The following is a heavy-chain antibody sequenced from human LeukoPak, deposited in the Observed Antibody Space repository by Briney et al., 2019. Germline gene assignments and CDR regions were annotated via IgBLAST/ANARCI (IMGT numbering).Heavy chain of an antibody. CDR3: ARDILGIDGYGYFDY. Sequence: GGFLRFSCAAPGFIFSDYYMTWFGQAPGKGLGGVSYIDTGSTAYYADSVKGRFTISRDNAKNSLYLQMNSLRAEDTAVYYCARDILGIDGYGYFDYWGQGTLVTVSS. V-gene: IGHV3-11*01. CDR2: IDTGSTA. CDR1: GFIFSDYY. D-gene: IGHD5-24*01. J-gene: IGHJ4*01.